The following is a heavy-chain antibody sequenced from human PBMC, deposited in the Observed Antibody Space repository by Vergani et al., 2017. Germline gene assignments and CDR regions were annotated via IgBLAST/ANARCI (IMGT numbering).Heavy chain of an antibody. CDR3: TTDFGGTCDTTRCDSRFDY. V-gene: IGHV3-15*02. CDR1: GFAFSNAW. CDR2: IKRERDGGKA. D-gene: IGHD2-2*01. J-gene: IGHJ4*02. Sequence: EVQLVESGGALVKPGGSLRLSCAVSGFAFSNAWMTWVRQVSGKGLEWVGRIKRERDGGKAQYAAPVKGRFTVSRDDSKNTLYLQMNSLKMEDTAVYYCTTDFGGTCDTTRCDSRFDYWGQGTLVTVSS.